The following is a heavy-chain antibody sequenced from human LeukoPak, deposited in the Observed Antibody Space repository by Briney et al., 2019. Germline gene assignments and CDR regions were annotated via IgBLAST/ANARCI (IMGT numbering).Heavy chain of an antibody. Sequence: SETLSLTCSVSGASITNYYWSWIRQAPGKGLEWIGYIYYSGNTNTYNPSLKSRATISLYTSRKYFSLELRSVTAADTAVYYCARGGSYGAYLDYWGQGALVIVSS. J-gene: IGHJ4*02. V-gene: IGHV4-59*01. CDR3: ARGGSYGAYLDY. D-gene: IGHD1-26*01. CDR2: IYYSGNT. CDR1: GASITNYY.